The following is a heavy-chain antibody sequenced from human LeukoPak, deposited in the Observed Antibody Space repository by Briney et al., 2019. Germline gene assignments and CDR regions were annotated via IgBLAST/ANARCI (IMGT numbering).Heavy chain of an antibody. CDR3: ALLAAAEWSGARTEYFQH. CDR2: IYYSGST. D-gene: IGHD6-13*01. J-gene: IGHJ1*01. CDR1: GGSISSSSYY. Sequence: SETLSLTCTVSGGSISSSSYYWGWIRQPPGKGLEWIGSIYYSGSTYYNPSLKSRVTISVDKSKNQFSLKLSSVTAADTAVYYCALLAAAEWSGARTEYFQHWGQGTLVTVSS. V-gene: IGHV4-39*07.